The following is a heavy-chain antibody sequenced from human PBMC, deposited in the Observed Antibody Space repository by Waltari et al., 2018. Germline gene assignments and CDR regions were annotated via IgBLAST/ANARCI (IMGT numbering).Heavy chain of an antibody. CDR3: AKASSKYYCDY. CDR1: GFTFSSYA. V-gene: IGHV3-23*04. Sequence: EVQLVESGGGLVQPGGSLRLSCAASGFTFSSYAMSWCRQAPGKGLEWVSAMSGRGGSTYYADSVKGRFTISRDNYKNTLYLQMNSLRAEDTAVYYCAKASSKYYCDYWGQGTLVIVSS. CDR2: MSGRGGST. J-gene: IGHJ4*02.